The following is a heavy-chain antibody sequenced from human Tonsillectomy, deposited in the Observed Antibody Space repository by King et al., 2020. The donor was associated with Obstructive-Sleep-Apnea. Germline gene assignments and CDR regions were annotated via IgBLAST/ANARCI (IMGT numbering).Heavy chain of an antibody. CDR2: IHHSGRT. CDR1: AGAMKSDDFY. CDR3: AGDRPRGPFDY. V-gene: IGHV4-31*03. J-gene: IGHJ4*02. Sequence: VQLQESGPGLVKPSQTLSLTCTVSAGAMKSDDFYWSWIRQHPGKGLEWIGYIHHSGRTYYNPSLTSRTTISADTSKNQFSLRLASLTAADTAVYFCAGDRPRGPFDYWGRGTLVTVSS.